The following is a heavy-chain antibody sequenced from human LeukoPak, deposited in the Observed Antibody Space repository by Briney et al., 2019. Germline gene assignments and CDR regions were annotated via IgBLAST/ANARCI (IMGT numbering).Heavy chain of an antibody. V-gene: IGHV1-69*05. D-gene: IGHD3-10*01. J-gene: IGHJ6*03. CDR1: GGTFSSYA. CDR2: IIPIFGRA. CDR3: SRGSHYYGSGSYRFYYYYYRDV. Sequence: SVKVSCKASGGTFSSYAISWVRQAPGQGLEWMGGIIPIFGRANYAQKFQGRDTITTDESTSTAYMELSRLRSEDTAVYYCSRGSHYYGSGSYRFYYYYYRDVWRKGTTVTVSS.